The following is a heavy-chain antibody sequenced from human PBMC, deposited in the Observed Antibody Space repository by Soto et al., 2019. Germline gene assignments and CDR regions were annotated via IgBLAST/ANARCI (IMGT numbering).Heavy chain of an antibody. V-gene: IGHV1-69*01. D-gene: IGHD6-13*01. J-gene: IGHJ4*02. CDR2: IIPASQSP. CDR1: GTFFGSSA. CDR3: ARVWNAYSNPDYFDH. Sequence: QVQLVQSGAEVRKPGSSVKVSCKASGTFFGSSAITWVRQAPGQGLEWLGGIIPASQSPDYAQRFQDRLTITADEPTSTVYMELSSLVSEDTAVYFCARVWNAYSNPDYFDHWGQGTQVSVSS.